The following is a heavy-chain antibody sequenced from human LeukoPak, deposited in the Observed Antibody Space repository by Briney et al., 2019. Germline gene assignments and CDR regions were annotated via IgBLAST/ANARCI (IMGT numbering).Heavy chain of an antibody. V-gene: IGHV3-21*01. Sequence: GGSLRLSCAASGFTFSSYSMNWVRQAPGKGLEWVATISRSSSYIYYADSVKGRFTISRDNAKNSLYLQMSSLRAEDTAVYYCARLRYYYDSSGYRYWGQGTLVTVSS. D-gene: IGHD3-22*01. CDR1: GFTFSSYS. J-gene: IGHJ4*02. CDR2: ISRSSSYI. CDR3: ARLRYYYDSSGYRY.